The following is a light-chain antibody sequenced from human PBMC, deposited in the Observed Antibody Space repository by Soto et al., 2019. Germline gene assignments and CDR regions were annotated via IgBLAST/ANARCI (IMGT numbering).Light chain of an antibody. J-gene: IGLJ2*01. CDR3: SSYRSSNTVV. CDR2: EVS. V-gene: IGLV2-14*01. CDR1: SSDVGGYNY. Sequence: QSALTQPASVSGSPGQSITISCTGTSSDVGGYNYVSWYQQHPGKVPKLMIYEVSNRPSGVSNRFSGSKSGNTGSLSISGLQAEDEADYYCSSYRSSNTVVFGGGTKVTVL.